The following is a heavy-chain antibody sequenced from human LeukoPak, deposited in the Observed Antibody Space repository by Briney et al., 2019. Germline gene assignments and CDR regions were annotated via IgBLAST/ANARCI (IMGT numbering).Heavy chain of an antibody. CDR1: GYTFTNYY. CDR2: INPSTRYT. D-gene: IGHD1-1*01. J-gene: IGHJ4*02. V-gene: IGHV1-46*01. Sequence: ASVKVSCKASGYTFTNYYMHWVRQAPGQGLEWMGVINPSTRYTSYAQRFQGRVSMTRDTSTSTVYMELSSLTSEDTAVYYCARTGISTTLPPDYWGQGTLVTVSS. CDR3: ARTGISTTLPPDY.